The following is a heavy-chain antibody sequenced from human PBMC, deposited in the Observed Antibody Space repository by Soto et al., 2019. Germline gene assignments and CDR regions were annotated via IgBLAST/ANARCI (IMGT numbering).Heavy chain of an antibody. V-gene: IGHV4-39*01. Sequence: TLSLTGTVSGGSISRSHYYWGSLRQPLGKGLEWIGSLYYSGNTYYNPSLKSRVTISVDTSRNQFSLELSSVTAADTAVYYCAAQGGPGYWYYYMDVWGKGTTVTVSS. CDR2: LYYSGNT. J-gene: IGHJ6*03. CDR1: GGSISRSHYY. D-gene: IGHD3-16*01. CDR3: AAQGGPGYWYYYMDV.